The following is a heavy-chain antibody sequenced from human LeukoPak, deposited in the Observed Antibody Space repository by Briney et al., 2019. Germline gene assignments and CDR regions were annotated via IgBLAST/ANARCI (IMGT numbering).Heavy chain of an antibody. J-gene: IGHJ4*02. D-gene: IGHD3-22*01. Sequence: SGGSLRLSCAASGFTFSSYEMNWVRQAPGKGLEWVSHISSRGSAILYADSVKGRFTISRDNAKNSLYLQMNSLRAEDTAVYYCARGYYDAPGYWGQGTLVTVSS. V-gene: IGHV3-48*03. CDR2: ISSRGSAI. CDR3: ARGYYDAPGY. CDR1: GFTFSSYE.